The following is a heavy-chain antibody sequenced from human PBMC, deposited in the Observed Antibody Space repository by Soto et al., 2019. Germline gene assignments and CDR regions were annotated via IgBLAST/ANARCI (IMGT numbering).Heavy chain of an antibody. J-gene: IGHJ6*02. Sequence: LRLSCAASGFTFRSYAMSWARQAPGKGLEWVSAIVGSSGSTYYADSVKGRFTISRDNAKNTLYLHMNSLRADDTAVYYCAKVSTYFVVPYAMDVWGQGTTVTVSS. V-gene: IGHV3-23*01. CDR3: AKVSTYFVVPYAMDV. CDR1: GFTFRSYA. CDR2: IVGSSGST. D-gene: IGHD3-9*01.